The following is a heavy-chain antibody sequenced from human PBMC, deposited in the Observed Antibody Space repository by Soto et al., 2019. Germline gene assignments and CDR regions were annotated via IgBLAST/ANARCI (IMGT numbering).Heavy chain of an antibody. V-gene: IGHV3-74*01. CDR2: INSDGSST. D-gene: IGHD3-3*01. CDR3: AREAAYYDFWSGYYYRGGRYYYYGMDV. J-gene: IGHJ6*02. Sequence: GGSRRLSCAASGFTFSSYWMHWVRQAPGKGLVWVSRINSDGSSTSYADSVKGRFTISRDNAKNTLYLQMNSLRAEDTAVYYCAREAAYYDFWSGYYYRGGRYYYYGMDVWGQGTTVTVSS. CDR1: GFTFSSYW.